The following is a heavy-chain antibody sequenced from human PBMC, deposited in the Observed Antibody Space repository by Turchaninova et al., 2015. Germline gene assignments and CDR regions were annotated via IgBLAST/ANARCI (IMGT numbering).Heavy chain of an antibody. V-gene: IGHV4-34*01. J-gene: IGHJ5*02. D-gene: IGHD3-3*01. CDR3: ARGREWSGYYRGWFDP. Sequence: QVQLQQWGAGLLKPSATLSPTCALYVGSFSGYDWGWIRKSPGKGRERIGENNHSGSTNYNPSLRSRVTISVDTSKNQFSLKLSAVTAADTAVYYCARGREWSGYYRGWFDPWGQGTLVTVSS. CDR1: VGSFSGYD. CDR2: NNHSGST.